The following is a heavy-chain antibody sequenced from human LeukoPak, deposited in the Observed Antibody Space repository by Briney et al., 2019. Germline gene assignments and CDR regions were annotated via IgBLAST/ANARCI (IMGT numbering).Heavy chain of an antibody. D-gene: IGHD6-6*01. CDR3: ARVRYYGSSSSYNWFDP. CDR2: IMEDGTEK. CDR1: GFSFRTYW. V-gene: IGHV3-7*01. J-gene: IGHJ5*02. Sequence: GRSLRLSCAASGFSFRTYWMTWVRQGPGKGLEWVANIMEDGTEKYYVDSVKGRFLISRDNAKNLLYLQMNSLRAEDTAVYYCARVRYYGSSSSYNWFDPWGQGTLVTVSS.